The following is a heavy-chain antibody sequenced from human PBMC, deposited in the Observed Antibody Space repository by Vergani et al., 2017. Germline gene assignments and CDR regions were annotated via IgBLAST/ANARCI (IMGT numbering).Heavy chain of an antibody. V-gene: IGHV4-39*07. CDR2: INHSGST. Sequence: VQLLESGPGLVKPSETLSLTCTVSGGSISSSSYYWSWIRQPPGKGLEWIGEINHSGSTNYNPSLKSRVTISVDTSKNQFSLKLSSVTAADTAVYYCARGALAYCGGDCYSSGIDYWGQGTLVTVSS. D-gene: IGHD2-21*02. CDR1: GGSISSSSYY. CDR3: ARGALAYCGGDCYSSGIDY. J-gene: IGHJ4*02.